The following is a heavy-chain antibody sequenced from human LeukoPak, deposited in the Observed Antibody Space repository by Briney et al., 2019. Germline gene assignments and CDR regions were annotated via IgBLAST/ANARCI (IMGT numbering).Heavy chain of an antibody. Sequence: GGSLRLSCAASGFTFSSYAMSWVRQAPGKGLEWVSSISSSSSYIYYADSVKGRFTISRDNAKNSLYLQMNSLRAEDTAVYYCAKDLRQQLPDYWGQGTLVTVSS. CDR3: AKDLRQQLPDY. CDR2: ISSSSSYI. V-gene: IGHV3-21*04. CDR1: GFTFSSYA. J-gene: IGHJ4*02. D-gene: IGHD6-13*01.